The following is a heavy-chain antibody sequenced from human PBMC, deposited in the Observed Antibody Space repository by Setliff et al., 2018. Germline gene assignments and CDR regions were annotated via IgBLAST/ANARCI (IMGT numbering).Heavy chain of an antibody. Sequence: SETLSLTCTVSGGSISSGSYYWSWIRQPAGKGLEWIGYIYYSGSTDSHPSLKSRVSISIDTSKNQFSLKLNSVTAADMAVYYCAREQWLDPPGYYYMDVWAKGTTVTVSS. J-gene: IGHJ6*03. CDR3: AREQWLDPPGYYYMDV. CDR2: IYYSGST. CDR1: GGSISSGSYY. V-gene: IGHV4-61*10. D-gene: IGHD6-19*01.